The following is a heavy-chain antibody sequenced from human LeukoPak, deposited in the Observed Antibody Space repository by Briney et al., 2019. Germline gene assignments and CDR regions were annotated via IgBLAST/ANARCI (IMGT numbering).Heavy chain of an antibody. CDR3: ARENSGYHYYYYYGMDV. CDR1: GYTFTSYY. J-gene: IGHJ6*04. Sequence: ASVKVSCKASGYTFTSYYMHWVRQAPGQGLEWMGITNPSGGSTSYAQKFQGRVTMTRDTSTSTVYMELSSLRSEDTAVYYCARENSGYHYYYYYGMDVWGKGTTVTVSS. D-gene: IGHD5-12*01. V-gene: IGHV1-46*01. CDR2: TNPSGGST.